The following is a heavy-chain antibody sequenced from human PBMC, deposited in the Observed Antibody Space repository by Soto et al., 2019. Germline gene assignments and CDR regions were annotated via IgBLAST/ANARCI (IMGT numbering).Heavy chain of an antibody. V-gene: IGHV1-69*01. Sequence: QVQLVQSGAEVRKPGSSVKVSCKASGGTFSRHAISWVRQAPGQGLEWMGGIIPIFGTANYAQKFQGRVTITADESTSTAYMELSSLRSEDTAVYYCAREQCSGGSCYYDYWGQGTLVTVSS. CDR2: IIPIFGTA. CDR3: AREQCSGGSCYYDY. J-gene: IGHJ4*02. CDR1: GGTFSRHA. D-gene: IGHD2-15*01.